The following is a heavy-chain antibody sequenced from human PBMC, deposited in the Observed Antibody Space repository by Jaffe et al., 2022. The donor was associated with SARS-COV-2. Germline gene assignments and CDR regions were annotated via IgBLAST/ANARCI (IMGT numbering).Heavy chain of an antibody. J-gene: IGHJ6*02. CDR3: AKSIHYYDSSGFAYYYGLDV. V-gene: IGHV3-33*06. Sequence: QVQLVESGGGVAQPGRSLRLSCAASGFIFNTYGMHWVRQAPGKGLEWVAVIWYDGNNEYYADSVKGRFTISRDNSKNTLYLQMNSLRAEDTAVYYCAKSIHYYDSSGFAYYYGLDVWGQGTTVTVSS. CDR2: IWYDGNNE. D-gene: IGHD3-22*01. CDR1: GFIFNTYG.